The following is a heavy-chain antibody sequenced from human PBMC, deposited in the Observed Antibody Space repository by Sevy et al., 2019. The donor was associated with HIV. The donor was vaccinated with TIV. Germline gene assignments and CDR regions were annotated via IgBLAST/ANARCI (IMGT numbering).Heavy chain of an antibody. CDR3: VRGLQTHCDRTACPLDY. CDR1: GFTFSVSD. J-gene: IGHJ4*02. CDR2: IGTLADT. D-gene: IGHD2-21*01. Sequence: GGSLRLSCAASGFTFSVSDMHWVRQVKGKGLEWISSIGTLADTFYADSVKGRFTISRDNAQSSLYLHISSLKVGDTALYFCVRGLQTHCDRTACPLDYWGQGTLVTVSS. V-gene: IGHV3-13*01.